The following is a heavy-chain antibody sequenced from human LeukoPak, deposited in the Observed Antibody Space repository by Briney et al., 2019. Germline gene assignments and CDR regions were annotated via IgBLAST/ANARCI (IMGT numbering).Heavy chain of an antibody. V-gene: IGHV4-59*01. CDR3: ARVFDDYGDCFLDY. CDR2: ISYSGTP. D-gene: IGHD4-17*01. J-gene: IGHJ4*02. Sequence: SETLSLTCTVSGGSISSYYWNWIRQPPGKGLEWIGYISYSGTPYYNPSLKSRVTISVDPSKNQLSLSLSSVTAADTAVYYCARVFDDYGDCFLDYWGQGTLVTVSS. CDR1: GGSISSYY.